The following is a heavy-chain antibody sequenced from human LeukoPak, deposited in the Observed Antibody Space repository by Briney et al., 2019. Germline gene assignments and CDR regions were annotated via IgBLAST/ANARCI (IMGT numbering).Heavy chain of an antibody. CDR1: GYTFTNYG. CDR3: ARVGYRSTFPRDDAFDI. Sequence: APVKVSCKASGYTFTNYGISWVRQAPGQGLEWMAWISAYNGNTNYAQKLQGRVTMTTDTSTSTAYMELRSLRSDDTAVYYCARVGYRSTFPRDDAFDIWGQGTMVTVSS. CDR2: ISAYNGNT. J-gene: IGHJ3*02. D-gene: IGHD6-19*01. V-gene: IGHV1-18*01.